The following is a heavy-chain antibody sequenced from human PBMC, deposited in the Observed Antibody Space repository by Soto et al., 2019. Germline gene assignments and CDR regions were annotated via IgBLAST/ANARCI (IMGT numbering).Heavy chain of an antibody. CDR3: ARPGRNFRTWRYFFDY. D-gene: IGHD3-3*01. CDR2: ISYDGSDSLDGSHK. J-gene: IGHJ4*02. V-gene: IGHV3-30*03. CDR1: GFAFSSFG. Sequence: GGSLRLSCTASGFAFSSFGMHWVRQSPDKGLEWVAVISYDGSDSLDGSHKYYADSVKGRSPISRDTSINTLYLQMHPRRAEDTAVYYCARPGRNFRTWRYFFDYWGQGTMVTVSS.